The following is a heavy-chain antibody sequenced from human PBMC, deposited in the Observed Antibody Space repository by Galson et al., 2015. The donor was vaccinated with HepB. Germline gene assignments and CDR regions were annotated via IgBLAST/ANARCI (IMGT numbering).Heavy chain of an antibody. CDR2: TYYRSKWYN. D-gene: IGHD3-3*01. CDR1: GDSVSSNSGA. V-gene: IGHV6-1*01. Sequence: CAISGDSVSSNSGAWNWIRQSPSRGLEWLGRTYYRSKWYNDYAVSVKSRITIIPDTSKNQFSLHLNSVTPEDTAMYYCARAHRLTDVLRFLGAYMDVWGKGTTVTVSS. CDR3: ARAHRLTDVLRFLGAYMDV. J-gene: IGHJ6*03.